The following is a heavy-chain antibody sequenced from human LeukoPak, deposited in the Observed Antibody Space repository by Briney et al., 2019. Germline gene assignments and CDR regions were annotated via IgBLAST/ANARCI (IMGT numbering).Heavy chain of an antibody. V-gene: IGHV1-2*02. CDR2: INPKSGGT. J-gene: IGHJ3*01. D-gene: IGHD6-19*01. CDR1: GYTFTGYY. CDR3: ATADLRYSSGCPD. Sequence: ASVKVSCKASGYTFTGYYMHWVRQAPGQGLEWMGWINPKSGGTNYAQKFQGRVTMTRDTSISTAYMELSSLRSDDTAVYYCATADLRYSSGCPDWGQGTMVTVSS.